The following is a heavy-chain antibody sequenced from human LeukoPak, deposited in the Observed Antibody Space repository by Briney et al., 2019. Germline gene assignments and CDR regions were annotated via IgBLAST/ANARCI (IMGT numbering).Heavy chain of an antibody. CDR2: ISAYNGNT. D-gene: IGHD6-19*01. Sequence: ASVKVSCKASGYTFTTYGISWVRQAPGQGLEWMGWISAYNGNTNYAQKFQGRVTMTTDASTSTAYMELRSLRSDDTAVYYCARDPTIAVAGPGYWGQGTLVTVSS. V-gene: IGHV1-18*01. J-gene: IGHJ4*02. CDR3: ARDPTIAVAGPGY. CDR1: GYTFTTYG.